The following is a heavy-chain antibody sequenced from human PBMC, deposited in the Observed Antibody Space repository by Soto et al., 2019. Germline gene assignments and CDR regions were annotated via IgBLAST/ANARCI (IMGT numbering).Heavy chain of an antibody. J-gene: IGHJ3*02. CDR2: IYYSGST. Sequence: PSETLSLTCIVSGGSISSNDFYWSWIRQPPGKGLEWIGYIYYSGSTNYNPSLKSRVTISVDTSKNQFSLKLSSVTAADTAVYYCAKNYGNAFDIWGQGTMVTVSS. V-gene: IGHV4-61*08. CDR3: AKNYGNAFDI. CDR1: GGSISSNDFY. D-gene: IGHD3-10*01.